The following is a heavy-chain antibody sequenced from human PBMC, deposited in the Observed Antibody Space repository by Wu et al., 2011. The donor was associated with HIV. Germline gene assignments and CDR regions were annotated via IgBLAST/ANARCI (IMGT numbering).Heavy chain of an antibody. CDR3: ARDESGTSSYYGMDV. J-gene: IGHJ6*02. CDR1: GYTFTTYG. CDR2: IRTYNGNT. D-gene: IGHD1-26*01. Sequence: QVQLVQSGAEVKKPGASVKVSCKASGYTFTTYGISWVRQAPGQGLEWIGWIRTYNGNTNYVQNLQGRVTLTTDTSTNTAYMELRSLRSDDTAVYYCARDESGTSSYYGMDVWGQGTTVTVSS. V-gene: IGHV1-18*01.